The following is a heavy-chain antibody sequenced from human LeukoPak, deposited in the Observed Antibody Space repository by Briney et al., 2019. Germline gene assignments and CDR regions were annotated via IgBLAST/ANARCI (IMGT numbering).Heavy chain of an antibody. CDR3: AREGHDSSGRSMDV. Sequence: PSETLSLTCAVSGGSISSGGYSWSWIRQPPGKGLEWIGYIYHSGSTYYNPSLKSRVTMSVDTSKNQFSLKLSSVTAADTAVYYCAREGHDSSGRSMDVWGKGTTVTVSS. J-gene: IGHJ6*03. CDR2: IYHSGST. CDR1: GGSISSGGYS. D-gene: IGHD3-10*01. V-gene: IGHV4-30-2*01.